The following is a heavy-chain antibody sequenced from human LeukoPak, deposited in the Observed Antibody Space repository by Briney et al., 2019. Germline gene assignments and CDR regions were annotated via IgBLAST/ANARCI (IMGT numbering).Heavy chain of an antibody. J-gene: IGHJ4*02. D-gene: IGHD3-3*01. V-gene: IGHV1-69*01. CDR2: IIPIFGTA. CDR1: GGTFSSYA. CDR3: ARDVSGRYYFDY. Sequence: SSVKVSCKASGGTFSSYAISWVRQAPGQGLEWMGGIIPIFGTANYAQKFQGRVTITADESTSTAYMELSSLRSEDTAVYYCARDVSGRYYFDYWGQGNLVTVSS.